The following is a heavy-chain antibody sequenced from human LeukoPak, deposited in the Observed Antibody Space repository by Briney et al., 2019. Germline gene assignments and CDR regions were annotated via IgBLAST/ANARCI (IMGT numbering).Heavy chain of an antibody. CDR1: GFTFSSYW. D-gene: IGHD3-22*01. CDR3: ARSDYYDSSGPSFDY. V-gene: IGHV3-7*03. CDR2: IKQDGSEK. J-gene: IGHJ4*02. Sequence: HTGGSLRLSCAASGFTFSSYWMSWVRQAPGTGLEWVANIKQDGSEKYYVDSVKGRFTISRDNAKNTLYLQMNSLRAEDTAVYYCARSDYYDSSGPSFDYWGQGTLVTVSS.